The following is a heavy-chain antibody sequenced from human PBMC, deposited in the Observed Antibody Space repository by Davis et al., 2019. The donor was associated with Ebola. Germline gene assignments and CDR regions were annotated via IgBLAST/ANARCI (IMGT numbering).Heavy chain of an antibody. CDR1: GYTFTSYG. V-gene: IGHV1-18*01. D-gene: IGHD1-26*01. CDR3: ARVMGGKYGYYFDY. Sequence: ASVKVSCKPSGYTFTSYGITWVRQAPGQGLEWMGWISPSTGDTNSAQKFQDRVTLTTDTSTTTAYMELRSLRSDDTAVYYCARVMGGKYGYYFDYWGQGTLVTVSS. CDR2: ISPSTGDT. J-gene: IGHJ4*02.